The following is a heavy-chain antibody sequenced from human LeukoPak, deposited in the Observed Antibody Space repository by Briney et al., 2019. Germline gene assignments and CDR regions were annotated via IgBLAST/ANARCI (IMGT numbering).Heavy chain of an antibody. CDR1: GFTLSNAW. CDR2: IKSKTDGGTT. D-gene: IGHD6-6*01. V-gene: IGHV3-15*01. Sequence: GGSLRLSCAASGFTLSNAWMSWVRQAPGKGLEWVGRIKSKTDGGTTDYAAPVKGRFTISRDDSKNTLYLQMNSLKTEDTAVYYCTTKIAARQGGDYWGQGTLVTVSS. J-gene: IGHJ4*02. CDR3: TTKIAARQGGDY.